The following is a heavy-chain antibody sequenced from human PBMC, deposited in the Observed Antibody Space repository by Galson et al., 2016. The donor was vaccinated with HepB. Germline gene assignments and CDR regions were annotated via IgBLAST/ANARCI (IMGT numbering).Heavy chain of an antibody. Sequence: SLRLSCAASGFTFSTYDMNWVRQAPGKGLEWVSFISRGGDDKYYTDSLRGRFTISRDDAKNSLYLQINSLTVEDTAVYYCARGLRLRDSNVVVPPAPGYWGQGTLVTVSS. V-gene: IGHV3-21*06. CDR1: GFTFSTYD. CDR3: ARGLRLRDSNVVVPPAPGY. D-gene: IGHD2-2*01. J-gene: IGHJ4*02. CDR2: ISRGGDDK.